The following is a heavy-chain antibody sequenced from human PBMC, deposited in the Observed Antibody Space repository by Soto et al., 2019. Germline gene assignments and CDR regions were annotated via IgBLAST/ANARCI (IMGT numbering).Heavy chain of an antibody. V-gene: IGHV3-30-3*01. Sequence: LRVSCSAAGFTFSSYAMHWVRQAPGKGLDWAAVISYDGSNKYYAHSVKGRFPISRDNSKNTLYLQMKSLRAEDTAVYYCARAPLIGVLMVDTSSGYGMRVWGKGTAVT. D-gene: IGHD2-8*01. J-gene: IGHJ6*04. CDR3: ARAPLIGVLMVDTSSGYGMRV. CDR1: GFTFSSYA. CDR2: ISYDGSNK.